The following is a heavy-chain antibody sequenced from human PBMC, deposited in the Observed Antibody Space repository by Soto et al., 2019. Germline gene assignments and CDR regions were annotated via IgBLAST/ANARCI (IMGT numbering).Heavy chain of an antibody. D-gene: IGHD5-18*01. CDR2: IGWNSGNI. J-gene: IGHJ4*02. CDR3: LKDAVHERYGYGGTFDY. Sequence: SLRLSCAASGFTFEDYAMHWVRKAPGKGLGWVSGIGWNSGNIDYADSVKGRFTISRDNTKNSLYLQMNSLRAEDTALYYCLKDAVHERYGYGGTFDYWGQGILVTVSS. CDR1: GFTFEDYA. V-gene: IGHV3-9*01.